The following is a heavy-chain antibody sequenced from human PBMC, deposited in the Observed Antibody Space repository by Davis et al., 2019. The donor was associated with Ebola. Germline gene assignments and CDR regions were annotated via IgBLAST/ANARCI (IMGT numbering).Heavy chain of an antibody. CDR1: GGSISSSSYY. Sequence: SETLSLTCTVSGGSISSSSYYWGWIRQPPGKGLEWIGSIYYSGSTNYNPSLKSRVTISVDTSKNQFSLKLSSVTAADTAVYYCARVIWAARPFWFDPWGQGTLVTVSS. D-gene: IGHD6-6*01. CDR3: ARVIWAARPFWFDP. J-gene: IGHJ5*02. V-gene: IGHV4-39*07. CDR2: IYYSGST.